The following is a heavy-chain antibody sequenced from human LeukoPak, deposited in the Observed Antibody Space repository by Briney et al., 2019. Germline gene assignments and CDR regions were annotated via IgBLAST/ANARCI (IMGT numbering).Heavy chain of an antibody. CDR2: IYHSGGT. CDR1: GGSISSSNW. J-gene: IGHJ6*02. CDR3: ARAAGYDYVWGSYRRPDYYYGMDV. V-gene: IGHV4-4*02. Sequence: SGTLSLTCAVSGGSISSSNWWSWVRQPPGKGLEWIGEIYHSGGTNYNPSLKSRVTISVDKSKNQFSLKLSSVTAADTAVYYCARAAGYDYVWGSYRRPDYYYGMDVWGQGTTVTVSS. D-gene: IGHD3-16*02.